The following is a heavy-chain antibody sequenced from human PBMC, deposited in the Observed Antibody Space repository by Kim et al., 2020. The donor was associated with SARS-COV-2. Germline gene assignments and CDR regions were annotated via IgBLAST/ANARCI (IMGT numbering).Heavy chain of an antibody. V-gene: IGHV4-59*08. CDR3: ARHGVDYDSLTGYSYYYY. CDR1: GGSISSDY. D-gene: IGHD3-9*01. CDR2: IYYSGST. J-gene: IGHJ6*01. Sequence: SETLSLTCTVSGGSISSDYWSWIRQPPGKGLEWIGYIYYSGSTNYNPSLKSRVTISVDTSKNQFSLKLSSVTAADTAVYYCARHGVDYDSLTGYSYYYY.